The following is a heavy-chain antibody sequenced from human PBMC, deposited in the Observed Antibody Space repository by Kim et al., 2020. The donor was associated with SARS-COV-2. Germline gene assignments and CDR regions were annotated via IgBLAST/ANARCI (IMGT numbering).Heavy chain of an antibody. CDR3: ARDKGYTGFDY. J-gene: IGHJ4*02. CDR2: ISVSGDTI. CDR1: GFAVSDHY. V-gene: IGHV3-11*01. D-gene: IGHD2-15*01. Sequence: GGSLRLSCEVSGFAVSDHYMSWIRQAPGKGLEWIAYISVSGDTIRYAPSVKGRFTISRDTGRNSLILQMDGLRAEDPALSYCARDKGYTGFDYWGQGTRV.